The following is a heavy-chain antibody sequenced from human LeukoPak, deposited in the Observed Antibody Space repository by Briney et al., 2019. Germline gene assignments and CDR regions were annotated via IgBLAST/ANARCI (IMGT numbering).Heavy chain of an antibody. CDR1: GFTSSNHA. D-gene: IGHD3-16*02. CDR3: AKDPRELVIPTTSYYFDY. V-gene: IGHV3-23*01. Sequence: GGSLRLSCEASGFTSSNHAMHWVRQAPGKGLEWVSTISNTSDVTSYADSVKGRFTISRDNSKNTLYLQMNSLRAEDTAVYYCAKDPRELVIPTTSYYFDYWGQGTLVTVSS. CDR2: ISNTSDVT. J-gene: IGHJ4*02.